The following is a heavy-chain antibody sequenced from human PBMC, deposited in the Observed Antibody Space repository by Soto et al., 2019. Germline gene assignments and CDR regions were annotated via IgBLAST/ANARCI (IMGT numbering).Heavy chain of an antibody. Sequence: GGSLRLSCAASGFTFSSYSMNWVRQAPGKGLEWVSYISSSSSTIYYADSVKGRFTISRDNAKNSLYLQMNSLRDEDTAVYYCARDLEGVGYCSSTSCHYYYGMDVWGQGTTVTVSS. J-gene: IGHJ6*02. CDR2: ISSSSSTI. CDR3: ARDLEGVGYCSSTSCHYYYGMDV. D-gene: IGHD2-2*01. V-gene: IGHV3-48*02. CDR1: GFTFSSYS.